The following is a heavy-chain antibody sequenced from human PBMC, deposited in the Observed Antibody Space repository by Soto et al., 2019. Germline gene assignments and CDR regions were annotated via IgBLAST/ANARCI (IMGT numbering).Heavy chain of an antibody. J-gene: IGHJ6*02. CDR3: ARSQGSSTSLEISYYDYYGIGV. V-gene: IGHV1-69*01. CDR2: IIPISGTA. CDR1: GGTFSSYA. D-gene: IGHD2-2*01. Sequence: QVQLVQSGAEVKKPGSSVKVSCKASGGTFSSYAISWVRQAPGQGLEWMGGIIPISGTANYAQKFQGRVTITGDESTSTAYMGLSSLRTEAPAVYYCARSQGSSTSLEISYYDYYGIGVWSQGTTVTVSS.